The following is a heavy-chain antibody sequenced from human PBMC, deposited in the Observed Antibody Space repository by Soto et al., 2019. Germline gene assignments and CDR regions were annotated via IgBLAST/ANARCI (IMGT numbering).Heavy chain of an antibody. Sequence: GGSLRLSCAASGFIFTNYAMNWVRQAPGKGLEWVSVIGGRGNSAYYADSVHGRFTISRDNSKNTLSLQMSSLTADETAIYYCVREGRGSFDFWGRGTMVTVSS. CDR3: VREGRGSFDF. CDR2: IGGRGNSA. V-gene: IGHV3-23*01. CDR1: GFIFTNYA. J-gene: IGHJ3*01. D-gene: IGHD5-12*01.